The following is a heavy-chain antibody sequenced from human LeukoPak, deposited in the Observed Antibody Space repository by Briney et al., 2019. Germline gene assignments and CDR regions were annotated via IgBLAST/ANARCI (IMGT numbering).Heavy chain of an antibody. V-gene: IGHV4-38-2*01. J-gene: IGHJ5*02. CDR3: ARLGYCSSTSCYFET. D-gene: IGHD2-2*01. Sequence: SETLSLTCAVSGYSISSAYYWGWIRQPPGKGLEWTASIHHSGSDDYNPSLKSRVTISTDTSKNQFSLNLRFMNAADTAVYYCARLGYCSSTSCYFETWGQGTLVTVSS. CDR2: IHHSGSD. CDR1: GYSISSAYY.